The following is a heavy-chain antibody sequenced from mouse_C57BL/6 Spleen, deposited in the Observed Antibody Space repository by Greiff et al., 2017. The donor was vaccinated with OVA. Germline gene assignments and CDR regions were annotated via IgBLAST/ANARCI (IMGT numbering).Heavy chain of an antibody. CDR3: ARWNDYDGDYAMDY. CDR2: ISSGGSYT. V-gene: IGHV5-6*01. J-gene: IGHJ4*01. CDR1: GFTFSSYG. Sequence: EVMLVESGGDLVKPGGSLKLSCAASGFTFSSYGMSWVRQTPDKRLEWVATISSGGSYTYYPDSVKGRFTISRDNAKNTLYLQMSSLKSEDTAMYYCARWNDYDGDYAMDYWGQGTSVTVSS. D-gene: IGHD2-4*01.